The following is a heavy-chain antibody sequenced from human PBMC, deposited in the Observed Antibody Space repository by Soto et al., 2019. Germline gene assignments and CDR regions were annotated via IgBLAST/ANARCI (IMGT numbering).Heavy chain of an antibody. CDR2: IIPIFGTA. CDR1: GGTFSSYA. Sequence: GASVKVSCKASGGTFSSYAISWVRQAPGQGLEWMGGIIPIFGTANYAQKFQGRVMITADESTSTAYMELSSLRSEDTAVYYCARTYSWQLALGNPFDPWGQGTLVTVSS. CDR3: ARTYSWQLALGNPFDP. D-gene: IGHD6-6*01. V-gene: IGHV1-69*13. J-gene: IGHJ5*02.